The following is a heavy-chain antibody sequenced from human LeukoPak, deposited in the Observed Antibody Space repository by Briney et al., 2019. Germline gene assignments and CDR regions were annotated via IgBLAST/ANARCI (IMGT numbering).Heavy chain of an antibody. Sequence: SETLSLTCTVSGGSISSYYWSWIRQPPGKGLEWIGYIYYSGSTNYNPSLKSRVTISVDTSKNQFSLKLSSVTAADTAVYYCARLSGWYSSRPFDYWGQGTLVTVSS. CDR3: ARLSGWYSSRPFDY. V-gene: IGHV4-59*08. CDR2: IYYSGST. CDR1: GGSISSYY. J-gene: IGHJ4*02. D-gene: IGHD6-19*01.